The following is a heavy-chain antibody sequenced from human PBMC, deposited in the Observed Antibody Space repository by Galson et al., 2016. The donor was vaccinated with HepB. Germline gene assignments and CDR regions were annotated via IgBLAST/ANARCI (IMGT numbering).Heavy chain of an antibody. CDR3: AKGLYGDYSYFDG. Sequence: SLRLSCAASGFTFNIYAMSCVRQAPGKGLEWVAAIAGSGAPTNYADSLKGRFTISRDNSKNTLYLQMNSLRAEDTAVYYCAKGLYGDYSYFDGWGQGTLVTVSS. J-gene: IGHJ4*02. CDR2: IAGSGAPT. CDR1: GFTFNIYA. V-gene: IGHV3-23*01. D-gene: IGHD4-17*01.